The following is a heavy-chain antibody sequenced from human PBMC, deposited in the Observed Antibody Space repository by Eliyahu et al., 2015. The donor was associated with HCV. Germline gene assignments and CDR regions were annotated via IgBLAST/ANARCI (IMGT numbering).Heavy chain of an antibody. V-gene: IGHV2-26*01. D-gene: IGHD6-19*01. J-gene: IGHJ4*02. CDR3: ARILSTQWLTYYFDY. CDR2: IFSNDET. CDR1: GFSLNDSTMG. Sequence: QVTLKESGPVLVKPTETLTLTCSVSGFSLNDSTMGVSWIRQPPGKALEWLGNIFSNDETSYTTSLKNSLSISQDTSKRQVVLMMTNMNPVDTGTYYCARILSTQWLTYYFDYWGQGALVTVSS.